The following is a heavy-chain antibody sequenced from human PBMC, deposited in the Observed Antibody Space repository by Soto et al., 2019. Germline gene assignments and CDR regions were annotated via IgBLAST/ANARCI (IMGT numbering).Heavy chain of an antibody. CDR2: IYPGDSDT. Sequence: GESLKISCQASGYSFTTYWIGWVRQMPGKGLEWMGIIYPGDSDTRYSPSLQGQVTISADKSISTAYLQWSSLKASDSAMVYCARKDIAGNAVDFWGQGTLVTVSS. J-gene: IGHJ4*02. CDR1: GYSFTTYW. D-gene: IGHD6-13*01. CDR3: ARKDIAGNAVDF. V-gene: IGHV5-51*01.